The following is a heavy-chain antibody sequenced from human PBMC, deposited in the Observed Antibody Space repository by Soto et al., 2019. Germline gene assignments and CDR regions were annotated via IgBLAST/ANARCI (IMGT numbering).Heavy chain of an antibody. CDR3: AREGPPSLN. Sequence: SETLSLTCSVSGFQMSNGAYYWSWIRQRPGKGLEWIGFIFYSGSTYYNPSLNSRVTISLDMSKNQFSLRLSSVTAADTAVYYCAREGPPSLNWGQRTLVTVSS. CDR2: IFYSGST. D-gene: IGHD2-2*01. V-gene: IGHV4-31*03. J-gene: IGHJ4*02. CDR1: GFQMSNGAYY.